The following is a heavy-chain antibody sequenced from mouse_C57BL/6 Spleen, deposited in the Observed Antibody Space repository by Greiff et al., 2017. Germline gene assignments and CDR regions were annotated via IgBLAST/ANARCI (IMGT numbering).Heavy chain of an antibody. D-gene: IGHD2-5*01. V-gene: IGHV14-3*01. Sequence: VQLKESVAELVRPGASVKLSCTASGFNIKNTYMHWVKQRPEQGLEWIGRIDPASGNTKYAPKFQGKATITADTSSNTAYLQLSSLTSENTAIYYCARAYYSNYPYAMDYWGQGTSVTVSS. CDR3: ARAYYSNYPYAMDY. J-gene: IGHJ4*01. CDR2: IDPASGNT. CDR1: GFNIKNTY.